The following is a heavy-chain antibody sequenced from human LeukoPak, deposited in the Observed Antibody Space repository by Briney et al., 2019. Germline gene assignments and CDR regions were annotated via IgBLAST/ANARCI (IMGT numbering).Heavy chain of an antibody. CDR3: AGVVVVSYFDY. D-gene: IGHD3-22*01. Sequence: PGRSPRLSCAASGFTFSSYGMHWVRQAPGKGLEWVAVISYDGSNKYYADSVKGRFTISRDNSKNTLYLQMNSLRAEDTAVYYCAGVVVVSYFDYWGQGTLVTVSS. J-gene: IGHJ4*02. CDR1: GFTFSSYG. CDR2: ISYDGSNK. V-gene: IGHV3-30*03.